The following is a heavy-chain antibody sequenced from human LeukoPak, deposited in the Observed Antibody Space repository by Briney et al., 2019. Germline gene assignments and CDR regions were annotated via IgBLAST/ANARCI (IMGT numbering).Heavy chain of an antibody. D-gene: IGHD3-16*01. CDR3: AKGRWGELRAGGLFDY. Sequence: PGGSLRLSCAASGFTFSNYWMSWVRQAAGKGLECVSSISGTRSTTYYADSVRGRFTISRDNSKNTLYLQVNSLRVEDTAVYYCAKGRWGELRAGGLFDYWGQGTQVTVSS. V-gene: IGHV3-23*01. CDR2: ISGTRSTT. J-gene: IGHJ4*02. CDR1: GFTFSNYW.